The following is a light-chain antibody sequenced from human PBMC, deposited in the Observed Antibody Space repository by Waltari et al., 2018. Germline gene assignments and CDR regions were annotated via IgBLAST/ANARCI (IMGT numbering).Light chain of an antibody. CDR3: AQATHFPRT. Sequence: DLVMTQTPLSSLVSLGPPASISCRSSQSLVDTDGNTYLSWLHQRPGQPPRLLIYKVSNRFSGVPDRFSGSGAGTDFTLKISRVEAEDVGIYYCAQATHFPRTFGQGTKVEI. CDR2: KVS. V-gene: IGKV2-24*01. J-gene: IGKJ1*01. CDR1: QSLVDTDGNTY.